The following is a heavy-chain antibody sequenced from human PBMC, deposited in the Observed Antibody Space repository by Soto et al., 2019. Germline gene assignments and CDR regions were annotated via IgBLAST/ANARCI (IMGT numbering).Heavy chain of an antibody. D-gene: IGHD3-22*01. CDR3: ARDYPLTMIVVVIAAPQAFDI. CDR1: GYTLTSYG. J-gene: IGHJ3*02. Sequence: ASVKVSCKASGYTLTSYGISWVRQAPGQGLEWMGWISAYNGNTNYAQKLQGRVTMTTDTSTSTAYMELRSLRSDDTAVYYCARDYPLTMIVVVIAAPQAFDIWGQGTMVTVSS. V-gene: IGHV1-18*01. CDR2: ISAYNGNT.